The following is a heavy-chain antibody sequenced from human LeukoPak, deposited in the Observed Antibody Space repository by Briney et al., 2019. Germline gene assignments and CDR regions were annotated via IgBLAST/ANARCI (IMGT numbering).Heavy chain of an antibody. V-gene: IGHV3-23*01. Sequence: GGSLRLSCAASGFTLSTYAMSRVRQTPGKGLEWVAATSSSDAGTYHADPVRGRFTISRDNSKNTLYLQMNSLRAEDAAVYFCAKAPVTSCRGAYCYPFDSWGQGTLVTVSS. J-gene: IGHJ4*02. CDR2: TSSSDAGT. CDR3: AKAPVTSCRGAYCYPFDS. CDR1: GFTLSTYA. D-gene: IGHD2-21*01.